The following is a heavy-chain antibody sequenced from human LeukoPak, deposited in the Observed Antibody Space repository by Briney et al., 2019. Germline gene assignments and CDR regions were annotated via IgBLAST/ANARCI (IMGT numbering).Heavy chain of an antibody. V-gene: IGHV4-34*01. J-gene: IGHJ6*02. Sequence: SETLSLTCALYGGSFSGYYWSCIPQPPGKGLEWIGEINHSVRTNYNPSLKSRDNISVDTSKNQFSLKLSSVTAVDTAVYYCARANPRKYCSGGSCSKVYYYYYGMDVWGQGTTVTVSS. CDR2: INHSVRT. CDR1: GGSFSGYY. CDR3: ARANPRKYCSGGSCSKVYYYYYGMDV. D-gene: IGHD2-15*01.